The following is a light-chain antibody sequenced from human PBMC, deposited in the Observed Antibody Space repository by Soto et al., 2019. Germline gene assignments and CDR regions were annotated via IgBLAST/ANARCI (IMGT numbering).Light chain of an antibody. CDR1: QSVSTD. CDR3: QQYYNTPLT. V-gene: IGKV3-15*01. Sequence: EIVMTQSPATLSVSLGERATLSCRASQSVSTDLAWYQQKPGQAPRLLIFGASTRATGIPARFSGSGSGTEFILTISGLQAEDVAVYYCQQYYNTPLTFGGGTKVEI. CDR2: GAS. J-gene: IGKJ4*01.